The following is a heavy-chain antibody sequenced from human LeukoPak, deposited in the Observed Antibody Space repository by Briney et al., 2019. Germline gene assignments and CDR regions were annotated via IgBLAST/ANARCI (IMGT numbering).Heavy chain of an antibody. Sequence: SETLSLTCRVSGASINSGSNYWGWIRQPPGKTLEWIGSIYSSGSTYYNPSLKSRVIIMIDTPKNHFSLTLSSVTAADTAVYYCARHVNTYYYYYYMDVWGKGTTVAVSS. CDR1: GASINSGSNY. V-gene: IGHV4-39*07. CDR3: ARHVNTYYYYYYMDV. CDR2: IYSSGST. D-gene: IGHD1/OR15-1a*01. J-gene: IGHJ6*03.